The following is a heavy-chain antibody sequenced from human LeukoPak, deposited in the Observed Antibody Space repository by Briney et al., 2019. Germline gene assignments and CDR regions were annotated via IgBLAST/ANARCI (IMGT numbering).Heavy chain of an antibody. CDR2: ISSSGSTI. J-gene: IGHJ4*02. V-gene: IGHV3-11*04. CDR3: AKDPITGTYTFDY. D-gene: IGHD1-7*01. CDR1: GFTFSDYY. Sequence: GGSLRLSCAASGFTFSDYYMSWIRQAPGKGLEWVSYISSSGSTIYYADSVKGRFTISRDNAKNSLYLQMNSLRAEDTAVYYCAKDPITGTYTFDYWGQGTLVTVSS.